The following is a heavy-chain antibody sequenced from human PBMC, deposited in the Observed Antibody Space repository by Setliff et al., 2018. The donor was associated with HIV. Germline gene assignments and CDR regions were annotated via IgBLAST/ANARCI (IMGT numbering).Heavy chain of an antibody. D-gene: IGHD2-15*01. J-gene: IGHJ1*01. V-gene: IGHV4-34*01. CDR2: INHSGST. CDR3: ARARRAGSGPKYFQH. CDR1: GGSFNGYY. Sequence: PSETLSLTCAVYGGSFNGYYWSWIRQPPGKGLEWIWEINHSGSTNYNPSPKSRVTMSVDKAKNQFSLRLSTVTAADTAVYYCARARRAGSGPKYFQHWGQGTLVTVSS.